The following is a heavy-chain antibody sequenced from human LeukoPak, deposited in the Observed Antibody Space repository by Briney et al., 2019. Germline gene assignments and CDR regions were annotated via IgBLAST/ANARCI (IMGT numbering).Heavy chain of an antibody. D-gene: IGHD3-10*01. V-gene: IGHV3-21*01. CDR3: AAMVRGVIIPLDAFDI. J-gene: IGHJ3*02. CDR1: GFTFSSYS. CDR2: ISSSSSYI. Sequence: SGGSLRLSCAASGFTFSSYSMNWVRQAPGRGLEWVSSISSSSSYIYYADSVKGRFTISRDNAKNPLYLQMNSLRAEDTAVYYCAAMVRGVIIPLDAFDIWGQGTMVTVSS.